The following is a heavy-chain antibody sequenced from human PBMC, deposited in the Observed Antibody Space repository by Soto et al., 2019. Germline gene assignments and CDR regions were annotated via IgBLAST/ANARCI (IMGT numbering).Heavy chain of an antibody. D-gene: IGHD2-2*01. CDR2: ISAYNGNT. CDR1: GYTFTSYG. CDR3: ARVHKFGSVVVPVVGTFDM. J-gene: IGHJ3*02. V-gene: IGHV1-18*01. Sequence: QVQLVQSGAEVKKPGASVKVSCKASGYTFTSYGISWERQAPGQGLERMGWISAYNGNTNYAQKLQGKVTMTTETATSTANLELRSPRSDDTAVYYCARVHKFGSVVVPVVGTFDMWGQGIMITFSS.